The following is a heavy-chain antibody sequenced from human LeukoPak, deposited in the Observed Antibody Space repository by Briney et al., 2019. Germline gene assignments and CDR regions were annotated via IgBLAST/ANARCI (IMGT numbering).Heavy chain of an antibody. D-gene: IGHD2-15*01. J-gene: IGHJ4*02. CDR3: ARSGCSGGSCFFDY. V-gene: IGHV1-46*01. CDR1: GYTFTSYY. CDR2: INPSDGST. Sequence: GASVKVSCKASGYTFTSYYIHWVRQAPGQGLEWMGIINPSDGSTSYAQKFQGRVTMTRDMSTGTVYMELSSLRSDDTAVYYCARSGCSGGSCFFDYWGQGTLVTVSS.